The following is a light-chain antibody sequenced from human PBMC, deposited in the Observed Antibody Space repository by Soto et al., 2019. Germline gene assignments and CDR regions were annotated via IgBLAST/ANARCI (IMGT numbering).Light chain of an antibody. J-gene: IGKJ1*01. CDR1: QSVTNS. CDR2: HAS. V-gene: IGKV3-11*01. CDR3: QQRRT. Sequence: EIVLTQSPTILSLSPGERATLSCRASQSVTNSLAWYQQKPGQAPRLLIYHASNRATGVPARFSGSGSGTDFTLTISSLEPADFEVYYCQQRRTFGQGTKV.